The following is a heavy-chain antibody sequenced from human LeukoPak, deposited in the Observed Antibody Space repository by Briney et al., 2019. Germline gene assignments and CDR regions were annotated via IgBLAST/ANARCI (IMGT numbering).Heavy chain of an antibody. D-gene: IGHD5-12*01. CDR1: GFTFDDYA. Sequence: GRSLRLSCAASGFTFDDYAMHWVRQAPGKGLEWVSGISWNSGSIGYADSVKGRFTISRDNAKNSLYLQMNSLRAEDTALYYCAKDITYSGYYFDYWGQGTLVTVSS. V-gene: IGHV3-9*01. J-gene: IGHJ4*02. CDR2: ISWNSGSI. CDR3: AKDITYSGYYFDY.